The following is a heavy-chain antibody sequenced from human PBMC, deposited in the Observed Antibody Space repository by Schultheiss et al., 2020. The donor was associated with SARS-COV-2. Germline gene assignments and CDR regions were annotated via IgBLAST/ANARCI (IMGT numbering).Heavy chain of an antibody. Sequence: GGSLRLSCAASGFIFSSNGMHWVRQAPGKGLEYVSAISSNGGSTYYADSVKGRFTISRDNAKNSLFLQMNSLRAEDTAIYYCATQRICPKGVCLWGNDYWGQGTLVTVSS. V-gene: IGHV3-64*04. D-gene: IGHD2-8*01. CDR1: GFIFSSNG. CDR2: ISSNGGST. J-gene: IGHJ4*02. CDR3: ATQRICPKGVCLWGNDY.